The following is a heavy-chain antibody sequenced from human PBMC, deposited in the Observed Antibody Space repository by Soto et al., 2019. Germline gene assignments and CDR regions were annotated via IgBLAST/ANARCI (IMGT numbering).Heavy chain of an antibody. CDR2: IWYDGSNK. V-gene: IGHV3-33*01. CDR1: GFTFSSYG. J-gene: IGHJ4*02. D-gene: IGHD3-10*01. Sequence: QVQLVESGGGVVQPGRSLRLSCAASGFTFSSYGMHWVRQAPGKGLEWVAVIWYDGSNKYYADSVKGRFTISRDNSKNSLYLQMNSLRAEDTAVYYCAREMRGYFDYWGQGTLVTVSS. CDR3: AREMRGYFDY.